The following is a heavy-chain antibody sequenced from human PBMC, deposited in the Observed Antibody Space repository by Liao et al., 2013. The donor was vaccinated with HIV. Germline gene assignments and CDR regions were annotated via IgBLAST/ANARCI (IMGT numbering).Heavy chain of an antibody. CDR3: AKGALRSPTGASFDL. CDR1: GGSINTYY. CDR2: VHSSGSA. V-gene: IGHV4-4*07. J-gene: IGHJ4*02. D-gene: IGHD1-1*01. Sequence: QLQLQESGPGLVKPSETLSLKCSVSGGSINTYYWNWIRLPAGKGLEWIGRVHSSGSANYSPSLRSRATISVDTSKNQFSLILTSVSAADTAVYYCAKGALRSPTGASFDLWGQGTLVTVSS.